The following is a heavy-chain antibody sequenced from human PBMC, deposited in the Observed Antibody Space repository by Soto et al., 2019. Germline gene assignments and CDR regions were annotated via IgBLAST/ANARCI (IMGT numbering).Heavy chain of an antibody. Sequence: SGPTLVKPTQTLTLTCTFSGFSLSTSGVGVGWIRQPPGKALEWLALIYWDDDKRYSPSLKSRPTIPKDTSKNQVVLTMTNMDPVETATYYCAHSWNYYGGSNWFDPWGQGTLVTVSS. CDR2: IYWDDDK. D-gene: IGHD1-7*01. CDR3: AHSWNYYGGSNWFDP. J-gene: IGHJ5*02. CDR1: GFSLSTSGVG. V-gene: IGHV2-5*02.